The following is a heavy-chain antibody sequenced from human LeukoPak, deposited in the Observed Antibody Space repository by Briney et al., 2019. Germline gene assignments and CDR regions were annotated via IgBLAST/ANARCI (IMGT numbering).Heavy chain of an antibody. CDR1: GFTFSSYD. J-gene: IGHJ3*02. V-gene: IGHV3-13*01. CDR2: IGTAGDT. D-gene: IGHD6-19*01. CDR3: ARQYSSGWGSDAFDI. Sequence: PGGSLRLSCAASGFTFSSYDMHWVRQATGKGLEWVSAIGTAGDTYYPGSVKGRFTISRENAKNSLYLQMNSLRAEDTAVYYCARQYSSGWGSDAFDIWGQGTMVTVSS.